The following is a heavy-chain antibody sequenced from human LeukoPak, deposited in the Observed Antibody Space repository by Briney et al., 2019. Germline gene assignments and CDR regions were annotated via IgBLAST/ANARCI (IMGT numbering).Heavy chain of an antibody. D-gene: IGHD5-12*01. V-gene: IGHV3-48*03. J-gene: IGHJ3*02. CDR1: GFTFSSYE. CDR3: AKVVEYGGYDRIRGYSIPGAFDI. Sequence: GGSLRLSCAASGFTFSSYEMNWVRQAPGKGLEWVSYISSSGSTIYYADSVKGRFTISRDNSKNTLFLQMNSLRAEDTAVYYCAKVVEYGGYDRIRGYSIPGAFDIWGQGTMVTVSS. CDR2: ISSSGSTI.